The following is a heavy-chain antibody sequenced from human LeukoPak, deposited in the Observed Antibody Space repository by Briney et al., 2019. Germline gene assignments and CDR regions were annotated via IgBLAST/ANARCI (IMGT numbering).Heavy chain of an antibody. CDR3: ARDLMEWLF. CDR2: INQDGSEK. CDR1: GFTFSSYW. V-gene: IGHV3-7*01. J-gene: IGHJ4*02. D-gene: IGHD3-3*01. Sequence: EGSLRLSCAASGFTFSSYWMSWDRQAPGKGLEWVANINQDGSEKYFVDSVKGRFTISRDNAKNSLYLQMNSLRAEDTAVYYCARDLMEWLFWGQGTLVTVSS.